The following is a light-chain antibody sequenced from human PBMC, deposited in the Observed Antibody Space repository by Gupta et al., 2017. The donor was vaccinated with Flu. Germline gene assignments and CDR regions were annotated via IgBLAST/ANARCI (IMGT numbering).Light chain of an antibody. V-gene: IGKV1-33*01. J-gene: IGKJ4*01. CDR1: QDISNY. CDR3: QQYYNLPIT. CDR2: DAS. Sequence: DSQMTQSPSSLSASVGDRVTITCQASQDISNYLNWYQQKPGKAPKLLIYDASNLETGVPSRFSGSGSGTDFTFTISSLQPEDFATYYCQQYYNLPITFGSGTKVEIK.